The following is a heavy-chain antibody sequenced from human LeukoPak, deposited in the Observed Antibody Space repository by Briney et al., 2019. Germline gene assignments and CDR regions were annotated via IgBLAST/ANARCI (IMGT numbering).Heavy chain of an antibody. CDR1: GGSISSYY. D-gene: IGHD2-15*01. Sequence: SETLSLTCTVSGGSISSYYWSWIRQPPGKGLEWIGYIYYSGSTDYNPSLKSRVTISVDTSKNQFSLKLSSVTAADTAVYYCARVMGYCSGGSCWDYWYFDLWGRGTLVTVSS. CDR3: ARVMGYCSGGSCWDYWYFDL. J-gene: IGHJ2*01. CDR2: IYYSGST. V-gene: IGHV4-59*01.